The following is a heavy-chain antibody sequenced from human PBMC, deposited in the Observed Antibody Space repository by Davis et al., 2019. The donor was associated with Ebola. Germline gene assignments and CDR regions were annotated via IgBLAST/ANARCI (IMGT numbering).Heavy chain of an antibody. V-gene: IGHV3-7*03. D-gene: IGHD2-2*01. J-gene: IGHJ4*02. CDR2: IKTDGSFR. CDR3: AKHGIPTAI. Sequence: GESPKISCAASGCSVSTHWRSRVRQAPGKGLEWVANIKTDGSFRDYLGSVRGRFTISRDTAKTSMDLQMNTLRAEDTAVYFCAKHGIPTAIGGQGTLVTVSS. CDR1: GCSVSTHW.